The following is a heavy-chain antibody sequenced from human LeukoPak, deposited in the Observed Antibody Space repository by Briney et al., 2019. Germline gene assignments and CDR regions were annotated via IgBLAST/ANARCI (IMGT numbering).Heavy chain of an antibody. CDR1: GYTFTSYY. Sequence: ASVKVSCKASGYTFTSYYMHWVRQAPGQGLEWRGIINPSGGSTSYAQKFQGRVTMTRDTSTSTVYMELSSLRSEDTAVYYCARALGYCSSTSCYTLDYWGQGTLVTVSS. CDR2: INPSGGST. V-gene: IGHV1-46*03. J-gene: IGHJ4*02. D-gene: IGHD2-2*02. CDR3: ARALGYCSSTSCYTLDY.